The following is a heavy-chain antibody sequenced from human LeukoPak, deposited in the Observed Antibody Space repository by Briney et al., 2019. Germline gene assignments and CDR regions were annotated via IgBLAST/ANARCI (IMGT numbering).Heavy chain of an antibody. CDR1: GGAFSSYA. J-gene: IGHJ4*02. CDR2: IIPILGIA. D-gene: IGHD5-12*01. CDR3: AREPSPRERIVATYFDY. V-gene: IGHV1-69*04. Sequence: SVKVSCKASGGAFSSYAISWVRQAPGQGLEWMGRIIPILGIANYAQKFQGRVTITADKSTSTAYMELSSLRSEDTAVYYCAREPSPRERIVATYFDYWGQGTLVTVSS.